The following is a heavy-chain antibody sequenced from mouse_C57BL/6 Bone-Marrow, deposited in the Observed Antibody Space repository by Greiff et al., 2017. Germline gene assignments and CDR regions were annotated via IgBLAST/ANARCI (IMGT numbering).Heavy chain of an antibody. V-gene: IGHV14-4*01. CDR3: STGFITTYLGDY. CDR1: GFNIKDDY. CDR2: FDPENGGT. D-gene: IGHD1-1*01. J-gene: IGHJ2*01. Sequence: VQLQQSGAELVRPGASVKLSCTASGFNIKDDYMHWVKQRPEQGLGWIGWFDPENGGTEYASKFQGKATITADTSSNTASLQLSSLTSKDTAIYKCSTGFITTYLGDYWDQGTTLTVSS.